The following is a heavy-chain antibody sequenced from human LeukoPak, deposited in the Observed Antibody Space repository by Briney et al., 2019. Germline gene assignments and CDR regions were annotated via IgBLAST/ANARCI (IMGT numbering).Heavy chain of an antibody. CDR3: ANGGTYSSGP. CDR1: GFTFSNSW. Sequence: GGSLRLSCAASGFTFSNSWMSWVRQAPGKGLEWVATIKPDGSAQYYVDSVKGRFTISRDNAKNSLFLQIYSLRAEDTAVYYCANGGTYSSGPWGQGTLVIVSS. J-gene: IGHJ5*02. V-gene: IGHV3-7*01. CDR2: IKPDGSAQ. D-gene: IGHD3-22*01.